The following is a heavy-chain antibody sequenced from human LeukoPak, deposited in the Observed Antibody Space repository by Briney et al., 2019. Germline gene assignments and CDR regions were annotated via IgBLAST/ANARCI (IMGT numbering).Heavy chain of an antibody. D-gene: IGHD3-10*01. Sequence: GGSLRLSCAASGLTFRSYAMSWVRQAPGKGLEWVSGISGSGGSTYYADSVKGRFTISRDNSKNTLYLQMNSLRAEDTAVYYCAKFERYCYGSGSYSFDYWGQGTLVTVSS. V-gene: IGHV3-23*01. CDR2: ISGSGGST. J-gene: IGHJ4*02. CDR1: GLTFRSYA. CDR3: AKFERYCYGSGSYSFDY.